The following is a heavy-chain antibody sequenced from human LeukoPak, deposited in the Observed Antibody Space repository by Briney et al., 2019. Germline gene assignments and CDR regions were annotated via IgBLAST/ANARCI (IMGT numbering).Heavy chain of an antibody. Sequence: ASVKVSCKASGGTFSSYAISWVRQAPGQGLEWMGGIIPIFRTANYAQKFQGRVTITADKSTSTAYMELRSLRSEDTAVYYCARVPRAYYDSSGYANNWFDPWGQGTLVTVSS. CDR1: GGTFSSYA. V-gene: IGHV1-69*06. D-gene: IGHD3-22*01. CDR3: ARVPRAYYDSSGYANNWFDP. J-gene: IGHJ5*02. CDR2: IIPIFRTA.